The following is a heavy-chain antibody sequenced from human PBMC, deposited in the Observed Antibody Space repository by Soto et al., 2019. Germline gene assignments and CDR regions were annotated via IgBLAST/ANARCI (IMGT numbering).Heavy chain of an antibody. CDR1: GFTFSSYA. D-gene: IGHD6-19*01. V-gene: IGHV3-23*01. J-gene: IGHJ4*02. CDR3: AKGGRQWLVTSDFNY. Sequence: GGSLRLSCAASGFTFSSYAMTWVRQAPGKGLEWVSGISGSGATTSYADSVKGRFTVSRDNSRNTLDLQMNSLRAEDTAVYYCAKGGRQWLVTSDFNYWGQGALVTVSS. CDR2: ISGSGATT.